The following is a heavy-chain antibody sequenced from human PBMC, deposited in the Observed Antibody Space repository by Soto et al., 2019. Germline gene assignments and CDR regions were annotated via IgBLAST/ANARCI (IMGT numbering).Heavy chain of an antibody. V-gene: IGHV3-23*01. CDR1: GFTFSSYA. CDR2: ISGSGGST. D-gene: IGHD1-26*01. Sequence: PGGSLRLSCAASGFTFSSYAMSWVRQAPGKGLEWVSAISGSGGSTYYADSVKGRFTISRDNSKNTLYLQMNSLRAEDTAVYYCEKDTSGSYYPGYFQHCGQGPLVTVYS. CDR3: EKDTSGSYYPGYFQH. J-gene: IGHJ1*01.